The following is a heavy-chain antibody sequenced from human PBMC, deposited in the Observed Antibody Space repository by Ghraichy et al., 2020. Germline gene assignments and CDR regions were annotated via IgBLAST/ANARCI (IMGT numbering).Heavy chain of an antibody. CDR2: IYYSGTT. J-gene: IGHJ6*02. Sequence: SETLSLTCTVSGGAIANYFLSWIRQAPGKGLEWIGYIYYSGTTEYNPSLKSRVTISIDTSNTQSSLEVSSLTAADTAVYYCARGWILSTYYYGMDVWGQGTTVTVSS. D-gene: IGHD1-1*01. CDR3: ARGWILSTYYYGMDV. CDR1: GGAIANYF. V-gene: IGHV4-59*12.